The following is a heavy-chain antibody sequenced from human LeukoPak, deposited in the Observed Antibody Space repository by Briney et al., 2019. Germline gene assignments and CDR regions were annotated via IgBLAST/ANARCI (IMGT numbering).Heavy chain of an antibody. Sequence: GGSLRLSCAASGFSFSSYAMSWVRQAPGKGLEWVSLIGTSVDNTHYADSLKGRFTISRENAKNSLFLQMDSLRVEDTAVYYCARYNSGWNDYWGQGTLVTVSS. V-gene: IGHV3-21*01. D-gene: IGHD6-19*01. CDR3: ARYNSGWNDY. CDR2: IGTSVDNT. CDR1: GFSFSSYA. J-gene: IGHJ4*02.